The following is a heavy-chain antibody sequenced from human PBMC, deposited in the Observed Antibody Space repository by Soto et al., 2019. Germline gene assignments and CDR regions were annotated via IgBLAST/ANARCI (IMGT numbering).Heavy chain of an antibody. CDR3: ATVQRLGGDYYGMDV. CDR1: GYTFTSYG. V-gene: IGHV1-18*01. J-gene: IGHJ6*02. Sequence: GASVKVSCKASGYTFTSYGISWVRQAPGQGLEWMGWISAYNGNTNYAQKLQGRVTMTTDTSTSTAYMELRSLRSEDTAVYYCATVQRLGGDYYGMDVWGQGTTVTVSS. CDR2: ISAYNGNT.